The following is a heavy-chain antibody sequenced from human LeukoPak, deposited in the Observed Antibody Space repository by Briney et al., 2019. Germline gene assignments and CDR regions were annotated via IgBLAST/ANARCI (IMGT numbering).Heavy chain of an antibody. CDR1: GDSISSSY. CDR3: ARLYYDFWSPPGDY. Sequence: SETLSLTCTVSGDSISSSYWGWIRQPAGKGLEWIGRIHTSGSTYYSPSLKSRVTMSVDTSTNQFSLKLSSVTAADTAVYYCARLYYDFWSPPGDYWGQGTLVTVSS. CDR2: IHTSGST. J-gene: IGHJ4*02. D-gene: IGHD3-3*01. V-gene: IGHV4-4*07.